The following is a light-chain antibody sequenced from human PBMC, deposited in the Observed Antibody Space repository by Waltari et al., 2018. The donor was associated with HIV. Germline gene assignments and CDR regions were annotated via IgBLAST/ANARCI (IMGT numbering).Light chain of an antibody. CDR2: AAS. Sequence: EIQMTQSPSSLSASVGDRVTITCRASQNIISSLNWYQQKPGKAPKLLIYAASNLPSGVPSRFSGSGSGTNFALTISSLHPEDFATYFCQQSHTTPRTFGQGTKLKIK. CDR1: QNIISS. V-gene: IGKV1-39*01. J-gene: IGKJ1*01. CDR3: QQSHTTPRT.